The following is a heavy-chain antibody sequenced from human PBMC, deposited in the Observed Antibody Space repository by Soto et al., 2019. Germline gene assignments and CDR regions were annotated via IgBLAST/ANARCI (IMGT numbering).Heavy chain of an antibody. CDR2: INPNSGGT. CDR1: GYAFTGYY. Sequence: ASVKVSCKASGYAFTGYYMHWVRQAPGQGLEWMGWINPNSGGTNYAQKFQGWVTMTRDTSISTAYMELSRLRSDDTAVYYCARDGSGSYAYYGMDVWGQGTTVTVSS. V-gene: IGHV1-2*04. D-gene: IGHD3-10*01. CDR3: ARDGSGSYAYYGMDV. J-gene: IGHJ6*02.